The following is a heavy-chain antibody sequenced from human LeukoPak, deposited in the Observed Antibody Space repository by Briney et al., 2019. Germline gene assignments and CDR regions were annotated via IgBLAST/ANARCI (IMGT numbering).Heavy chain of an antibody. Sequence: PGGSLRLSCAASGFTFDDYAMHWVRQAPGKGLEWVSGISWNSGSIGYADSVKGRFTISRDNAKNSLYLQMNSLRAEDTALYYCAKEKRPYGSGSIYYYYGMDVWGQGTTVTVSS. CDR1: GFTFDDYA. V-gene: IGHV3-9*01. CDR3: AKEKRPYGSGSIYYYYGMDV. CDR2: ISWNSGSI. J-gene: IGHJ6*02. D-gene: IGHD3-10*01.